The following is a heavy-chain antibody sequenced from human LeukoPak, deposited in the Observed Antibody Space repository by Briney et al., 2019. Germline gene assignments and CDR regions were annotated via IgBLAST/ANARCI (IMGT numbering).Heavy chain of an antibody. V-gene: IGHV3-43*02. CDR1: GFTFSNAW. D-gene: IGHD3-10*01. J-gene: IGHJ6*03. Sequence: GGSLRLSCAASGFTFSNAWMSWVRQAPGKGLEWVSLISGDGGSTYYADSVKGRFTISRDNSKNSLYLQMNSLRTEDTALYYCAKEVITMVRGVINYYMDVWGKGTTVTVSS. CDR3: AKEVITMVRGVINYYMDV. CDR2: ISGDGGST.